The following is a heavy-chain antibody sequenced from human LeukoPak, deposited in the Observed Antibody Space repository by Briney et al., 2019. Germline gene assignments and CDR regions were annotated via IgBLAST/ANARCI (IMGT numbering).Heavy chain of an antibody. D-gene: IGHD4-23*01. Sequence: SETLSLTCGVYVGSFSGSYWSWIRQPPGKGLEWSGEINYSASTNYNPSLNRRVTISVDTSKNQFSLKLSSVTAADTAMYYCARGTYGGNAFPAHSPWGQGTLVTVYS. V-gene: IGHV4-34*01. CDR2: INYSAST. CDR3: ARGTYGGNAFPAHSP. CDR1: VGSFSGSY. J-gene: IGHJ1*01.